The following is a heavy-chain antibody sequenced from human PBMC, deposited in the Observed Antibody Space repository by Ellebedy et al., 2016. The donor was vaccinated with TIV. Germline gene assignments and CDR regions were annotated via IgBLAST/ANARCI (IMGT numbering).Heavy chain of an antibody. Sequence: GESLKISXKGSGYSFTSYWIGWVRQMPGKGLEWMGRIDPSDSYTNYSPSFQGHVTISADKSISTAYLQWSSLKASDTAMYYCARFAYCGGDCSDYWGQGTLVTVSS. J-gene: IGHJ4*02. CDR3: ARFAYCGGDCSDY. V-gene: IGHV5-10-1*01. D-gene: IGHD2-21*02. CDR2: IDPSDSYT. CDR1: GYSFTSYW.